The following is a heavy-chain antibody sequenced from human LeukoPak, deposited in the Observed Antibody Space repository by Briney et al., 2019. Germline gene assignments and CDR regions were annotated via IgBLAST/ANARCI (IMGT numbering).Heavy chain of an antibody. Sequence: KPSETLSLTCTVSGGSISSGSYYWSWIRQPAGKGLEWIGRIYTSGSTNYNPSLKSRVTISVDTSKNQFSLKLSSVTAADTAVYYCARSTDYYYYMDVWGKGTTVTVSS. J-gene: IGHJ6*03. CDR1: GGSISSGSYY. V-gene: IGHV4-61*02. CDR3: ARSTDYYYYMDV. CDR2: IYTSGST.